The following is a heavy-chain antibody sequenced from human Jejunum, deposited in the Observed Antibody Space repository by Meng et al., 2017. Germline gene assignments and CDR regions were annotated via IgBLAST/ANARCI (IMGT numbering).Heavy chain of an antibody. V-gene: IGHV4-34*01. Sequence: QVHLPQWGAGLLKPSETLSLTCVVSGGSFSSYYWSWIRQPPGKGLEWIGEISHSGDTKYNPSLMSRVTISADTSKNQFSLKLTSVTAADTAVYYCAKNNWFDPWGQGTLVTVSS. CDR2: ISHSGDT. CDR3: AKNNWFDP. J-gene: IGHJ5*02. CDR1: GGSFSSYY.